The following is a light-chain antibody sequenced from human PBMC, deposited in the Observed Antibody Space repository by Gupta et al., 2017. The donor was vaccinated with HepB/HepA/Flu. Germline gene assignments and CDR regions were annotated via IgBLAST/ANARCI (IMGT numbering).Light chain of an antibody. Sequence: DIQMTQSPSSLSASVGDRVTITCRASQGISTWLVWYQQKPGEAPRSLIYAASTLQSGVPSRFSGSGSGTDFTLTISSLQPEDFATYYCQQDNSFPLTFGGGTKVEIK. CDR3: QQDNSFPLT. CDR2: AAS. CDR1: QGISTW. J-gene: IGKJ4*01. V-gene: IGKV1D-16*01.